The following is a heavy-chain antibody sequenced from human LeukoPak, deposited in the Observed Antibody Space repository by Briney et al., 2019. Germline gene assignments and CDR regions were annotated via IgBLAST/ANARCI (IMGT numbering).Heavy chain of an antibody. D-gene: IGHD2-2*01. Sequence: SEXLSLTCAVSGYSISSGYYWGWIRQPPGKGLEWIGTIYHSGTTYYNPSLKSRVTISLDTSKNKFSLKLSSVTAADTAVYYCARLCKGSTSCLEIDPWGQGTLVTVSS. J-gene: IGHJ5*02. CDR1: GYSISSGYY. V-gene: IGHV4-38-2*01. CDR2: IYHSGTT. CDR3: ARLCKGSTSCLEIDP.